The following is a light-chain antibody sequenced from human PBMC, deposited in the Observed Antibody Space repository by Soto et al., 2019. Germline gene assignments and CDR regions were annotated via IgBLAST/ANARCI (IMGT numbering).Light chain of an antibody. CDR2: AAS. CDR1: QGISSY. V-gene: IGKV1-8*01. CDR3: QQYFIYPPT. J-gene: IGKJ5*01. Sequence: AIRMTQSPSSLSASTGDRVTITCRASQGISSYLAWYQQKRGKAPKLLIYAASTLQSGVPSRFSGSGSGTDFTLTISCLQSEDFATYYCQQYFIYPPTFGQGTRLEMK.